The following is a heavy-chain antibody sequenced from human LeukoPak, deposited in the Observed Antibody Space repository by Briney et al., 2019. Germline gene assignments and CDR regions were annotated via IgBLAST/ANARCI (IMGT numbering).Heavy chain of an antibody. CDR2: INHSGST. CDR3: AKSNGYGLIDI. Sequence: SETLSLTCAVYGGSFSGYYWSWIRQPPGKGLEWIGEINHSGSTNYSPSLKSRVTISLDTSRNQFSLKLSSVTAADTAVYYCAKSNGYGLIDIWGQGTMVTVSS. D-gene: IGHD3-22*01. V-gene: IGHV4-34*01. CDR1: GGSFSGYY. J-gene: IGHJ3*02.